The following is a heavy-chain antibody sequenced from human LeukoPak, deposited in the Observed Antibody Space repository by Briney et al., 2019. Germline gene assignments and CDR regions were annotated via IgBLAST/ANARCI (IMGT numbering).Heavy chain of an antibody. CDR3: AKPARTDYADY. Sequence: GGSLRLSCAASGFTFDDYAMHWVRQAPGKGLEWVSLISWDGGSTYYADSVKGRFTISRDNSKNSLYLQMNSLRAEDTAVYYCAKPARTDYADYWGQGTLVAVSS. D-gene: IGHD1-14*01. CDR2: ISWDGGST. V-gene: IGHV3-43D*03. CDR1: GFTFDDYA. J-gene: IGHJ4*02.